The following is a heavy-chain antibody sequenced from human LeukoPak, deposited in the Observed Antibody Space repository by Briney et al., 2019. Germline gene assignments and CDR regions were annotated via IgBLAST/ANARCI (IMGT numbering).Heavy chain of an antibody. J-gene: IGHJ4*02. CDR1: GGPFSGYY. CDR2: INHSGST. V-gene: IGHV4-34*01. CDR3: ARRNGQDIVATFRRRYYFDY. D-gene: IGHD5-12*01. Sequence: SETLSLTCAVSGGPFSGYYWSWIRQPPGKGLEWIGEINHSGSTNYNPSLKSRVTISVDTSKNQFSLKLSSVTAADTAVYYCARRNGQDIVATFRRRYYFDYWGQGTLVTVSS.